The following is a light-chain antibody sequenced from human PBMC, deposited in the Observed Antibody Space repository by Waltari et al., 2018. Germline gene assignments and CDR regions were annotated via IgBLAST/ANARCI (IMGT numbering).Light chain of an antibody. CDR3: QQYATSWT. CDR2: GAS. J-gene: IGKJ1*01. Sequence: EIVLTQSPGTLSLSPGERATLSCRASQIVSSNYLAWYQQKPGQAPRLLIYGASSRATGIPERFSGSGSGTDFTLTISRLEPEDFAVYYCQQYATSWTFGQGTKVEIK. CDR1: QIVSSNY. V-gene: IGKV3-20*01.